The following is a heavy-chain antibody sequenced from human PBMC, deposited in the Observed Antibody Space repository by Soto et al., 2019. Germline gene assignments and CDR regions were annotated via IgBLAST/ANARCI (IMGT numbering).Heavy chain of an antibody. CDR2: ISYDGSNE. V-gene: IGHV3-30*18. CDR1: GFTFRSYG. CDR3: AKDKTSAGIFYFDH. D-gene: IGHD6-13*01. J-gene: IGHJ4*02. Sequence: QVQLVESGGGVVQPGRSLRLSCAASGFTFRSYGMHWVRQAPGKGLEWVAVISYDGSNENYADSVKGRFTISRDNSKNTLYLQVNSLRTEDTAVYYCAKDKTSAGIFYFDHWGQGTLLIVSP.